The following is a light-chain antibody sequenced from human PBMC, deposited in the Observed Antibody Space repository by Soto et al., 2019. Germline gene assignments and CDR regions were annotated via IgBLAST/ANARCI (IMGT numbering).Light chain of an antibody. Sequence: QSVLAQPASVSGSPGQSITISCTGTSSDVGNYKYVSWYQQHPGKAPKLMIYEVSNRPSGVSNRFSGSKSGNTAPLTISGLQAEDETDYYCFSYTSSGTYVFGTGTKV. CDR3: FSYTSSGTYV. CDR1: SSDVGNYKY. V-gene: IGLV2-14*01. J-gene: IGLJ1*01. CDR2: EVS.